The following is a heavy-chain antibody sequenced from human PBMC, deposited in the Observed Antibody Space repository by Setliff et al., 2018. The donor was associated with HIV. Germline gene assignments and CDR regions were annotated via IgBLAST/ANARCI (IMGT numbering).Heavy chain of an antibody. CDR3: AKVEDSSGWYGAATAQYYFDY. CDR2: ISSTGTYI. CDR1: GFNFSSHT. D-gene: IGHD6-19*01. J-gene: IGHJ4*02. Sequence: GGSLRLSCAASGFNFSSHTMNWIRQAPGKGLEWVSSISSTGTYIYYADSMKGRFTISRDNSKNTLYLQMNSLRAEDTAVYYCAKVEDSSGWYGAATAQYYFDYWGQGTLVTVSS. V-gene: IGHV3-21*01.